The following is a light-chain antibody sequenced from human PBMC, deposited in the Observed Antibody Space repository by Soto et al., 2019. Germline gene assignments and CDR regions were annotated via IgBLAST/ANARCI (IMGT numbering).Light chain of an antibody. CDR1: QSVSSY. J-gene: IGKJ4*01. V-gene: IGKV3-11*01. CDR2: DAS. Sequence: EIVLTQSPATLSLSPGERATLSCRASQSVSSYLAWYQQKPGLAPRLLIYDASNRATGIPARFSGSGSGTDFTLTISSLEPEDFAVYYSQQRSNWPLTFGGGTKVEIK. CDR3: QQRSNWPLT.